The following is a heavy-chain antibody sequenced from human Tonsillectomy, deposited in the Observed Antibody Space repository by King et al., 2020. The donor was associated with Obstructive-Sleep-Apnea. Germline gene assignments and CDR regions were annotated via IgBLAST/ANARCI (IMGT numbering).Heavy chain of an antibody. CDR2: INHSGST. CDR3: ATTMVRGVMVY. V-gene: IGHV4-34*01. J-gene: IGHJ4*02. Sequence: VQLQQWGAGLLKPSETLSLTCAVYGGSFSGYYWSWIRQPPGKGLEWIGEINHSGSTNYNPSLKSRGTISVDTSKNQFSLKPISVTAAATAVYYCATTMVRGVMVYWGQGTLVTVSS. CDR1: GGSFSGYY. D-gene: IGHD3-10*01.